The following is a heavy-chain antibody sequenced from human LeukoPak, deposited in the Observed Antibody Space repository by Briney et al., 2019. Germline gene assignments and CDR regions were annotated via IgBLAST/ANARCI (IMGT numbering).Heavy chain of an antibody. CDR1: GYTFTSNY. CDR3: AREGTSAGYSVAFDI. J-gene: IGHJ3*02. CDR2: ISPSGGST. D-gene: IGHD1-26*01. V-gene: IGHV1-46*01. Sequence: ASVKVSCKAFGYTFTSNYMHWVRQAPGQGPEWMGVISPSGGSTTYAQKFQGRVTLTRDMSTSTDYLELSSLRSEDTAVYYCAREGTSAGYSVAFDIWGQGTMVTVSS.